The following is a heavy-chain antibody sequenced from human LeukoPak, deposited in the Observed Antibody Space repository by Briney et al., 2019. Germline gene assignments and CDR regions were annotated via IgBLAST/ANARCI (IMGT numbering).Heavy chain of an antibody. V-gene: IGHV4-59*01. CDR2: IYYSGST. CDR3: ARVPGSSWYEVDY. D-gene: IGHD6-13*01. Sequence: SETLSLTCTVSGGSISGYYWSWIRQPPGKGLEWIGYIYYSGSTSYKPSLKSRVAISLDTSRNQFSLELSSVTAADTAVYYCARVPGSSWYEVDYWGQGTLVTVSS. J-gene: IGHJ4*02. CDR1: GGSISGYY.